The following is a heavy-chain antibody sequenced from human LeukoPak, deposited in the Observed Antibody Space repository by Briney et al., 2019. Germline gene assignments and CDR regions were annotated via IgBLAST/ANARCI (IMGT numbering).Heavy chain of an antibody. Sequence: GGSLGLSCAASGFTFSGSAMHWVRQASGQGLEWVGRIRSKANSYATAYAASVKGRFTISRDDSKNTAYLQMNSLKTEDTAVYYCTRLVSGTYYDYWGQGTLVTVSS. V-gene: IGHV3-73*01. D-gene: IGHD1-26*01. CDR3: TRLVSGTYYDY. CDR1: GFTFSGSA. J-gene: IGHJ4*02. CDR2: IRSKANSYAT.